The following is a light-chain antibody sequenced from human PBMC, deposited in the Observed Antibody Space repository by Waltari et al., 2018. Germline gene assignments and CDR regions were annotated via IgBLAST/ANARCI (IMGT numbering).Light chain of an antibody. V-gene: IGKV1-16*01. Sequence: IQLTHSPSSLSGSVGDRVTITCRASQSISTYLARFQQKPGKAPKSLIYAASRLQSEVPSRFSGSGSGTEFTLTISSLQPEDFATYYCHHYDDYPYTFGQGTKLEIK. CDR3: HHYDDYPYT. CDR1: QSISTY. CDR2: AAS. J-gene: IGKJ2*01.